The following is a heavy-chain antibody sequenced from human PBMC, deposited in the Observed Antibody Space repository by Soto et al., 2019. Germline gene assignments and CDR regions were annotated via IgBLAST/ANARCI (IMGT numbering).Heavy chain of an antibody. V-gene: IGHV3-30*04. J-gene: IGHJ4*01. D-gene: IGHD6-6*01. CDR3: AREGDYSGSAFDY. CDR1: GLTFSDST. CDR2: LRFDGINK. Sequence: GGSLRLSCTASGLTFSDSTIHWFRQAPGRGLEWVATLRFDGINKFCADSVKGRFSISRDHSINTLEMNTLRGEDTAVYYCAREGDYSGSAFDYWGHGTLVTVSS.